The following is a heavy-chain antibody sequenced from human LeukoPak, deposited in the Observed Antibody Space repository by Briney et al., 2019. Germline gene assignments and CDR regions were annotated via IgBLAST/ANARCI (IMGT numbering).Heavy chain of an antibody. CDR3: AKTIAGTRYYFDY. V-gene: IGHV3-30*18. Sequence: PGGSLRLSCAASGFTFSSYGMHWVRQAPGKGLEWVAVISYDGSNKYYADSVKGRFTISRDNSKNTLYLQMNSLRAEDTAVYYCAKTIAGTRYYFDYWGQGTLVTVSS. J-gene: IGHJ4*02. D-gene: IGHD1-20*01. CDR1: GFTFSSYG. CDR2: ISYDGSNK.